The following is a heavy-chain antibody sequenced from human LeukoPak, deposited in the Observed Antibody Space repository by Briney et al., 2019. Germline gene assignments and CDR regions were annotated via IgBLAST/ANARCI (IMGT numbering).Heavy chain of an antibody. V-gene: IGHV4-39*02. D-gene: IGHD3-10*01. J-gene: IGHJ5*02. CDR3: ARDWFGELTGIDP. CDR1: GGSISSNNYY. Sequence: PSETPSLSRAVSGGSISSNNYYWGCRRQPPGEGLGWIGSIYYGGYTYYNPSLKSRVTISVDTSKNQFSLKLSSVTAADTAVYYCARDWFGELTGIDPWGRGPLVTASS. CDR2: IYYGGYT.